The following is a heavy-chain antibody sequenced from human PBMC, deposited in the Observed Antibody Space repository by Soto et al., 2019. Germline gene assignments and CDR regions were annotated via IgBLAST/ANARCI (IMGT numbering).Heavy chain of an antibody. Sequence: QVQLVQSGAEVKKPGASVKVSCKASGYTFTGYYMHWVRQAPGQGLEWMGWINPNSGGTNYVQKFQGWVTMTRDTSISTAYMELSRLRSDDTAVYYCAIGLSSGWYVALDYWGQGTLVTVSS. CDR3: AIGLSSGWYVALDY. CDR1: GYTFTGYY. V-gene: IGHV1-2*04. D-gene: IGHD6-19*01. J-gene: IGHJ4*02. CDR2: INPNSGGT.